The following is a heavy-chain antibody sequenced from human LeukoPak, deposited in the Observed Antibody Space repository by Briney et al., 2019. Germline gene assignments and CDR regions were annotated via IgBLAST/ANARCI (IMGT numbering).Heavy chain of an antibody. CDR3: ARGVVAGPVNCGMDV. J-gene: IGHJ6*02. CDR2: ISAYNGNT. D-gene: IGHD2-15*01. Sequence: VASVKVSCKASGYTFTSYGISWVRQAPGQGLEWMGWISAYNGNTNYAQKLQGRVTMTTDTSTSTAYMELRSLRSDDTAVYYCARGVVAGPVNCGMDVWGQGTTVTVSS. CDR1: GYTFTSYG. V-gene: IGHV1-18*01.